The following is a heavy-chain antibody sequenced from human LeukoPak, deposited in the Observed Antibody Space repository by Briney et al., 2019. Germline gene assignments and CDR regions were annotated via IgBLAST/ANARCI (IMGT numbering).Heavy chain of an antibody. J-gene: IGHJ4*02. CDR2: ISSSSITI. CDR3: ARHSRSVNYGSGSYTWDY. CDR1: GFTVSSYS. D-gene: IGHD3-10*01. Sequence: AGGSLRLSCAASGFTVSSYSLNWVRQAPGKGLEWVSYISSSSITIYYADSVKGRFTISRDNAKNSLHLQMNSLRDEDTAVYYCARHSRSVNYGSGSYTWDYWGQGTLVTVSS. V-gene: IGHV3-48*02.